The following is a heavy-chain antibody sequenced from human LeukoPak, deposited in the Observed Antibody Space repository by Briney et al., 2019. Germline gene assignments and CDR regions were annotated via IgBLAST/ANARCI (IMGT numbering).Heavy chain of an antibody. CDR3: ARAMGIAAAGITFDY. D-gene: IGHD6-13*01. J-gene: IGHJ4*02. CDR2: ISYDGSNK. CDR1: GFTFSSYA. Sequence: GSLRLSCAASGFTFSSYAMHWVRQAPGKGLEWVAVISYDGSNKYYADSVKGRFTISRDNSKNTPYLQMNSLRAEDTAVYYCARAMGIAAAGITFDYWGQGTLVTVSS. V-gene: IGHV3-30*04.